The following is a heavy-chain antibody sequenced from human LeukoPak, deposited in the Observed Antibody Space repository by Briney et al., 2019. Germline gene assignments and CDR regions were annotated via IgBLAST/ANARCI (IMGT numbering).Heavy chain of an antibody. CDR1: GGSISSSSYY. J-gene: IGHJ3*02. Sequence: KPSETLSLTCTVSGGSISSSSYYWGWIRQPPGKGLEWIGYVYYSGNTNYNPSLKSRVTISLDTSRNQFSLKLRSVTAADTAVYYCARDTRDAFDIWGQGTMVTVSS. CDR2: VYYSGNT. CDR3: ARDTRDAFDI. V-gene: IGHV4-61*01.